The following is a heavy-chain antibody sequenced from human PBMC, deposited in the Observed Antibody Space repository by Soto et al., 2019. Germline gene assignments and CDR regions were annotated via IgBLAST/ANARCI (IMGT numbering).Heavy chain of an antibody. V-gene: IGHV2-5*02. J-gene: IGHJ4*02. CDR3: AHLNYYDSSGGDYFDY. D-gene: IGHD3-22*01. Sequence: SGPTLVNPTQTLTLTCTFSGFSLSTSGVGVGWIRQPPGKALEWLALIYWDDDKRYSPSLKSRLTITKDTYKNQVVLTMTNMDPVDTATYYCAHLNYYDSSGGDYFDYWGQGTLVTVSS. CDR1: GFSLSTSGVG. CDR2: IYWDDDK.